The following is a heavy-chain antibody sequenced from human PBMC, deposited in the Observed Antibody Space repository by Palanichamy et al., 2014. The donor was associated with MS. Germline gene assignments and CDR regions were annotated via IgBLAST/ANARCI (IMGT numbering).Heavy chain of an antibody. CDR1: GYTFTSYG. D-gene: IGHD3-3*01. J-gene: IGHJ5*02. Sequence: QVQLVQSGAEVKKPGASVKVSCKASGYTFTSYGISWVRQAPGQGLEWMGWISAYDGNTNYAQKLQGRVTMTTDTSTSTAYMELRSLRSDDTAVYYCARGITIFGVETNDQPKEVEHWFDPWGQGTLVTVSS. CDR2: ISAYDGNT. V-gene: IGHV1-18*01. CDR3: ARGITIFGVETNDQPKEVEHWFDP.